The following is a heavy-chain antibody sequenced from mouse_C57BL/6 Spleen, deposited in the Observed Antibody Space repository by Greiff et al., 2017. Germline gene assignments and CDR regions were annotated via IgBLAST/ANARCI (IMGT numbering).Heavy chain of an antibody. V-gene: IGHV1-82*01. CDR1: GYAFSSSW. CDR2: IYPGDGDT. D-gene: IGHD1-1*01. CDR3: AREGTVVAKYYFDY. Sequence: QVQLQQSGPELVKPGASVKISCKASGYAFSSSWMNWVKQRPGTGLEWIGRIYPGDGDTNYNGKFKGKATLTADKSSSTAYMQLSSLTSEDSAVYFCAREGTVVAKYYFDYWGQGTTLTVSS. J-gene: IGHJ2*01.